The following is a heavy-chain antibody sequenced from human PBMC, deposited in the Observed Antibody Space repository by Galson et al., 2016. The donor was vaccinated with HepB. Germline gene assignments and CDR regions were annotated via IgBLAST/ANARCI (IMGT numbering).Heavy chain of an antibody. D-gene: IGHD4-23*01. CDR3: ATDYGGSGAFDV. J-gene: IGHJ3*01. Sequence: SLRLSCATSGFTFGDYAMSWFRQAPGKGLEWVGFIRRKTYGETTQYAASVRGRFSISRDNSKSTAHLQMNNLTRDDTAMYYCATDYGGSGAFDVWGLGTMVAVSS. CDR1: GFTFGDYA. CDR2: IRRKTYGETT. V-gene: IGHV3-49*03.